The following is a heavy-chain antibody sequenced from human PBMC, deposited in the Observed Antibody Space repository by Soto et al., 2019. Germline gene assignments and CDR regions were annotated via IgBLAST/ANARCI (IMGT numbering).Heavy chain of an antibody. J-gene: IGHJ6*02. CDR1: GGSISTYY. CDR3: ARYSSNWFQTEGMDV. CDR2: IDTSGNT. V-gene: IGHV4-4*07. D-gene: IGHD6-13*01. Sequence: SETLSLTCTVSGGSISTYYWSWIRQPAGKGLEWIGRIDTSGNTNYNPSLKSRVTMSVDTSKKQFSLKLTSVTAADTAVYYCARYSSNWFQTEGMDVWGQGTTVTVS.